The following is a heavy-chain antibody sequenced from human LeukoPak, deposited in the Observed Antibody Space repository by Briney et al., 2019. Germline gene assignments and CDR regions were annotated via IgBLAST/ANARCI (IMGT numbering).Heavy chain of an antibody. D-gene: IGHD1-26*01. Sequence: GGSLRLSCAASGFTFSGFAMSWVRRTPGKGLEWVSAISGSGGSTYYADSVKGRFTISRDNSKNTLYLQMNSLRAEDTAVYYCAKDRSGGGYYYYYYMDVWGKGTTVTVSS. CDR1: GFTFSGFA. V-gene: IGHV3-23*01. J-gene: IGHJ6*03. CDR3: AKDRSGGGYYYYYYMDV. CDR2: ISGSGGST.